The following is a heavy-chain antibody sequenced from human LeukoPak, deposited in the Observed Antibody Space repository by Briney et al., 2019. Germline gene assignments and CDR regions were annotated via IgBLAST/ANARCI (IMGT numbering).Heavy chain of an antibody. CDR2: ISGSGGST. D-gene: IGHD6-19*01. J-gene: IGHJ4*02. CDR1: GFTFSSYA. Sequence: GGSLRLSCAASGFTFSSYAMSWVRQAPGKGLEWVSAISGSGGSTYYADSVKGRFTISRDNSKNTLYLQMNSLKTEDTTVYYCTTDMAYSSGWYGLDYWGQGTLVTVSS. CDR3: TTDMAYSSGWYGLDY. V-gene: IGHV3-23*01.